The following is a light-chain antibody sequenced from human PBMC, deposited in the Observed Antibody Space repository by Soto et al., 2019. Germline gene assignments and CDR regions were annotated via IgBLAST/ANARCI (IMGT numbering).Light chain of an antibody. CDR1: SSDVGGYEY. CDR2: DVT. CDR3: SSFTSSSTLLV. Sequence: QSALTQPASGSGSPGQSITISCTGTSSDVGGYEYVSWYQQHPGKAPKLMIYDVTNRPSGVSNRFSGSKSGNTASLTISGLQAEDEADYYCSSFTSSSTLLVFGGGTKLTVL. J-gene: IGLJ3*02. V-gene: IGLV2-14*01.